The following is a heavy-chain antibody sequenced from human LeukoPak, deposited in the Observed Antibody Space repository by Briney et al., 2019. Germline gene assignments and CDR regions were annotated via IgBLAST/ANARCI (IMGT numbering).Heavy chain of an antibody. D-gene: IGHD3-10*01. CDR1: GFTFTNYA. V-gene: IGHV3-23*01. J-gene: IGHJ4*02. Sequence: GGSLRLSCAASGFTFTNYAMSWVCQAPGKGLEWVSAISARGDNTYYADSVKGRFSISRDNSQNTQYLQMNSLRAEDTAIYYCAKAYHYGAGSSFDYWGQGILVTVSS. CDR3: AKAYHYGAGSSFDY. CDR2: ISARGDNT.